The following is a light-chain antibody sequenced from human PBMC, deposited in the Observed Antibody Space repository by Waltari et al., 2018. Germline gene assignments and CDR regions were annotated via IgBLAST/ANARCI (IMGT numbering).Light chain of an antibody. CDR1: QSLLSSYGKAY. V-gene: IGKV2-29*03. CDR3: MQATHLPLT. Sequence: DVVMTQTPLSLSVTPGQPASISCKSSQSLLSSYGKAYLYWYLQRPGQSPQLLIYEVSSRFSGVPDRFIGSGSETDFTLKISRVEAEDVGIYYCMQATHLPLTFGGGTMVDIK. J-gene: IGKJ4*01. CDR2: EVS.